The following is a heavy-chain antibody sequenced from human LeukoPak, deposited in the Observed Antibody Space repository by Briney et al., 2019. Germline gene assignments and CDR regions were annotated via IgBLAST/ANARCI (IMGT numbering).Heavy chain of an antibody. CDR2: ISSSSSYI. CDR1: GFTFSSYS. J-gene: IGHJ5*02. CDR3: ARGLEPDNWFDP. Sequence: GGSLRLSCAASGFTFSSYSMNCVRQAPGKGLEWVSSISSSSSYIYYADSVKGRFTISRDNAKNSLYLQMNSLRAEDTAVYYCARGLEPDNWFDPWGQGTLVTVSS. V-gene: IGHV3-21*01. D-gene: IGHD1-1*01.